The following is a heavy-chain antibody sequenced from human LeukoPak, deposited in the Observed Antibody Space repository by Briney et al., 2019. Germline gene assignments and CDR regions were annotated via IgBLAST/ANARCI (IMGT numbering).Heavy chain of an antibody. Sequence: GGSLRLSCAASGFTFSNYWMHWVRQAPGKGLVWVSRINPDGSTTGYADSVKGRFTVSRDNAKNTLYLQMNSLRAEDTAVYYCARGWEPYSSSLDSWGQGTLVTVSS. CDR2: INPDGSTT. CDR1: GFTFSNYW. CDR3: ARGWEPYSSSLDS. V-gene: IGHV3-74*01. J-gene: IGHJ4*02. D-gene: IGHD6-13*01.